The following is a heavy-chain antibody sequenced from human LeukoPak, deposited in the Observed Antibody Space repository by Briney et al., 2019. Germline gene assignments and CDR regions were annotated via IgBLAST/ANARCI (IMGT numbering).Heavy chain of an antibody. CDR2: INHSGST. V-gene: IGHV4-34*01. J-gene: IGHJ4*02. Sequence: PSETLSLTCAVYDGSFSGYYWSWIRQPPGQGLEWIGEINHSGSTNYNPALKSRVTISVDTSKNQFSLKLSSVTAADTAVYYCARHVLRYFDWLYFDYWGQGTLVTVSS. CDR3: ARHVLRYFDWLYFDY. D-gene: IGHD3-9*01. CDR1: DGSFSGYY.